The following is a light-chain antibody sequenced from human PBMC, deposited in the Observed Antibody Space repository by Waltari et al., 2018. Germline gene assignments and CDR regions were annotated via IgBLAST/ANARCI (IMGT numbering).Light chain of an antibody. CDR1: SSNIGTNY. V-gene: IGLV1-47*01. CDR3: GAWDDTLRFV. Sequence: QSVLTQPPSASGTPGQRVTISCSGGSSNIGTNYVYWYQHRPGMAPNLLVYRNNPRPSAVPDRFSSSKFGTSASLAIGGLRSEDEADYYCGAWDDTLRFVFGGGTRLTVL. J-gene: IGLJ2*01. CDR2: RNN.